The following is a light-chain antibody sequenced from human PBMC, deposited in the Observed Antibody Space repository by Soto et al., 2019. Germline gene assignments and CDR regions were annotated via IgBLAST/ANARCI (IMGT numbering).Light chain of an antibody. V-gene: IGLV2-14*01. CDR2: EVS. CDR1: SSDVAGYNY. CDR3: SSYTSSSTLV. J-gene: IGLJ1*01. Sequence: QSALTQPASVSGSPGQSITISCTGTSSDVAGYNYVSWYQQHPGKAPKLMIYEVSNRPSGVSNHFSGSKSGNTASLTIAGLQPEDEADYYCSSYTSSSTLVFGTGTKLTVL.